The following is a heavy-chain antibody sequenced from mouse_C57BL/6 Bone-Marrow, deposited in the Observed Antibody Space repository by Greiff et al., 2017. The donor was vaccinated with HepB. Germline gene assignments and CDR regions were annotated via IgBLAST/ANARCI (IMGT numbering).Heavy chain of an antibody. CDR3: ARGFITTSRFAY. Sequence: VQLQQSGAELARPGASVKLSCKASGYTFTSYGISWVKQRTGQGLEWIGEIYPRSGNTYYNEKFKGKATLTADKSSSTAYMELRSLTSEDSAVYFCARGFITTSRFAYWGQVTLVTVSA. CDR2: IYPRSGNT. D-gene: IGHD1-1*01. V-gene: IGHV1-81*01. CDR1: GYTFTSYG. J-gene: IGHJ3*01.